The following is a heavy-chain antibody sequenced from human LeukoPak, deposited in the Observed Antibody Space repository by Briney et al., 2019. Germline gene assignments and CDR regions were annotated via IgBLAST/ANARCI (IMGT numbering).Heavy chain of an antibody. CDR1: GGSFSGYY. CDR3: ARGEYYYDSSGYYNDAFDI. V-gene: IGHV4-34*01. D-gene: IGHD3-22*01. CDR2: INHSGST. J-gene: IGHJ3*02. Sequence: PSETLSLTCAVYGGSFSGYYWSWIRQPPGKGLEWIGEINHSGSTNYNPSLKSRVTISVDTSKNQFSLKLSSVTAADTAVYYCARGEYYYDSSGYYNDAFDIWGQGTMVTVSS.